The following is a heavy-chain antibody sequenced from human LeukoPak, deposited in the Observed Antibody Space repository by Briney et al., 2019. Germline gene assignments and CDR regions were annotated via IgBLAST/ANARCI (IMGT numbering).Heavy chain of an antibody. J-gene: IGHJ4*02. Sequence: GGSLRLSCAASGFTVSSNYMSWVRQAPGKGLEWVSVIYSGGGTYSADSVKGRFTISRDNSKNTLYLQMNSLRAEDTAVYYCARDSNYDTSGHYYWGQGTLVTVSS. CDR1: GFTVSSNY. V-gene: IGHV3-53*01. D-gene: IGHD3-22*01. CDR3: ARDSNYDTSGHYY. CDR2: IYSGGGT.